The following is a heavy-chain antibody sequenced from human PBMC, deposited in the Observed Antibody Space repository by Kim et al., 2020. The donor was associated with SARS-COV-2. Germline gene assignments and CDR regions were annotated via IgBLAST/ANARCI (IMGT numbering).Heavy chain of an antibody. CDR1: GFTFNNYA. CDR2: ISGSGSSS. J-gene: IGHJ4*02. V-gene: IGHV3-23*01. CDR3: AKSLTNSWSYGADY. D-gene: IGHD1-26*01. Sequence: GGSLRLSCATSGFTFNNYAMSWVRQAPGKGLEWVSGISGSGSSSYYADSVKGRFTISSDNSKNTLYLQMNSLRADDTAEYYCAKSLTNSWSYGADYWGQGTLLTVSS.